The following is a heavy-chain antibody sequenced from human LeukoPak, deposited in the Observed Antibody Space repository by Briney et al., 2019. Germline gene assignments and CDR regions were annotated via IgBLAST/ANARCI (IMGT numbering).Heavy chain of an antibody. Sequence: PADTLSLLCAVYGGSFSGYYWRWLRQPPGKGLEWVGEINHRGRTNYNPSLKSRVTISVDTSKSQFSLKLSSVTAADTAVYYCARGLLGEADCSSTSCYGTDFDYWGQGTLVTVSS. CDR2: INHRGRT. CDR1: GGSFSGYY. D-gene: IGHD2-2*01. CDR3: ARGLLGEADCSSTSCYGTDFDY. V-gene: IGHV4-34*01. J-gene: IGHJ4*02.